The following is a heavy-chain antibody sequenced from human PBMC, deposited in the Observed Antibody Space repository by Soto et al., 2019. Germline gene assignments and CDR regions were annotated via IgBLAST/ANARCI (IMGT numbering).Heavy chain of an antibody. CDR3: ARVQDGSEYYGMDV. V-gene: IGHV4-30-4*01. J-gene: IGHJ6*02. CDR2: IYYSGST. Sequence: SETLSLTCTVSGASISSGDYYWSWIRQPPGKGLEWIGYIYYSGSTYYNPSLKSRVTISVDTSKNQFSLKLSSVTAADTAVYYCARVQDGSEYYGMDVWGQGTTVTVSS. D-gene: IGHD3-10*01. CDR1: GASISSGDYY.